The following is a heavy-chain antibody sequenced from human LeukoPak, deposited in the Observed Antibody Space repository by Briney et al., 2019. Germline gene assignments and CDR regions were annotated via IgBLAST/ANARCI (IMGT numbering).Heavy chain of an antibody. J-gene: IGHJ5*02. CDR2: IYYSGST. Sequence: ATETLSLTCAVSGGSISSNSYYWGWIRQPPGKGLEWIGSIYYSGSTYYNPSLKSRVTISVDTSKNQFSLKLSSVTAADTAVYYCARIDLQRTSYSSSWYGRENWFDPWGQGTLVTVSS. CDR1: GGSISSNSYY. D-gene: IGHD6-13*01. V-gene: IGHV4-39*01. CDR3: ARIDLQRTSYSSSWYGRENWFDP.